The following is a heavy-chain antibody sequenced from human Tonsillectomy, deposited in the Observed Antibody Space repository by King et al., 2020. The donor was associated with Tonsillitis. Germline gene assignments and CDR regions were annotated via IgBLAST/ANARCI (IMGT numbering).Heavy chain of an antibody. V-gene: IGHV3-48*01. Sequence: VQLVESGGDLVQPGGSLRLSCAASGFTFSSYSMNWVRQAPGKGLEWVSYINSVSNTIYYADSVRGRFTISRDNAKNSLYLQMNSLRAEDTAVYYCARDHRYAFDYGGQGTLVTVSS. J-gene: IGHJ4*02. D-gene: IGHD5-18*01. CDR2: INSVSNTI. CDR1: GFTFSSYS. CDR3: ARDHRYAFDY.